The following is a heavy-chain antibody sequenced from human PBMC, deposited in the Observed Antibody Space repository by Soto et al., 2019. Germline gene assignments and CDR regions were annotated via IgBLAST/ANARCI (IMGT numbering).Heavy chain of an antibody. V-gene: IGHV3-23*01. Sequence: EVQLLESGGGLVQPGGSLRLSCAASGCTFSSYAMSWVRQAPGKGLEWGSAISGSGGSTYYADSVKGRFTISRDNSKNTMYLQMNSLRAEDTAVYYFAKDRITIFASFDYWGQGTLVTVSS. D-gene: IGHD3-3*01. CDR3: AKDRITIFASFDY. J-gene: IGHJ4*02. CDR1: GCTFSSYA. CDR2: ISGSGGST.